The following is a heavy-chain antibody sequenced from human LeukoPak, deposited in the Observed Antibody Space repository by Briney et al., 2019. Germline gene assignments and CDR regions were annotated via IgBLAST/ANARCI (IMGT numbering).Heavy chain of an antibody. D-gene: IGHD3-10*01. Sequence: SETLSLTCTVSGGSIISSSYYWGWIRQPPGKGLEWIGSIYYSGSTYYNPSLKSRVTISVDTSKNQFSLKLSSVTAADTAVYYCARVALLWFGESSYYYYGMDVWGQGTTVTVSS. J-gene: IGHJ6*02. CDR3: ARVALLWFGESSYYYYGMDV. CDR1: GGSIISSSYY. V-gene: IGHV4-39*07. CDR2: IYYSGST.